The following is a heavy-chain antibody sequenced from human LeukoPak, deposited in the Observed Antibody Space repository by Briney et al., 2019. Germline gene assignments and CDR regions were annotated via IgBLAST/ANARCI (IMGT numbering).Heavy chain of an antibody. Sequence: ASVKVSCKVSGYTLTELSMHWVRQAPGKGLEWMGGFDPEDGETIYAQKFQGRVTMTEDPSTDTAYMELSSLRSEDTAVYYCGIAVRGYGNFDYWGQGTLVTVSS. CDR2: FDPEDGET. V-gene: IGHV1-24*01. J-gene: IGHJ4*02. CDR3: GIAVRGYGNFDY. CDR1: GYTLTELS. D-gene: IGHD3-3*01.